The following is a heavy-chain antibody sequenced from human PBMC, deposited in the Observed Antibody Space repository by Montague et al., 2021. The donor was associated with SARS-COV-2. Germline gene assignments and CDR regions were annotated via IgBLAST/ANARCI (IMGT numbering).Heavy chain of an antibody. V-gene: IGHV2-5*01. CDR2: IYWNDDK. CDR3: AHKNSGWPIEFAN. CDR1: GFSLDSRGVG. J-gene: IGHJ4*02. D-gene: IGHD6-19*01. Sequence: PALVKPTQTLTLTCTFSGFSLDSRGVGVGWIRQPPGKALECLALIYWNDDKRYSPSLKTRLTVTKDTSKNQVVLTMTNMDPVDTATYFWAHKNSGWPIEFANWGQGALVTVSS.